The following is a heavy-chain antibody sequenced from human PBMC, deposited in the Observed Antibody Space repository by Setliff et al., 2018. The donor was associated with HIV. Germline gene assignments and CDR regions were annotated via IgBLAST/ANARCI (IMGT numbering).Heavy chain of an antibody. J-gene: IGHJ4*02. V-gene: IGHV3-30*04. CDR3: ARDWAMVRGVTTYYFAY. Sequence: GGSLRLSCAASGFTFSSYAMHWVRKAPGKGLEWVAVISYDGSNKYYADSVKGRFTISRDNSKNTLYLQMNSLIAEDTAVYYCARDWAMVRGVTTYYFAYWGQGTLVTVSS. D-gene: IGHD3-10*01. CDR2: ISYDGSNK. CDR1: GFTFSSYA.